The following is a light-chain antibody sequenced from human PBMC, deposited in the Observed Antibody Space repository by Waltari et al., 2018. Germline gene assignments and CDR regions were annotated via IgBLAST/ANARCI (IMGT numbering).Light chain of an antibody. CDR1: QSLTRRY. CDR3: QQYGSSVMYT. J-gene: IGKJ2*01. V-gene: IGKV3-20*01. CDR2: GAS. Sequence: EIVLTQSPGTLSFSPGERATLSCRASQSLTRRYLAWYQQKSGQAPRLLIYGASSRAAGIPDRFSGSGSGTDFTLTISRLEPEDFAVYYCQQYGSSVMYTFGQGTKLEIK.